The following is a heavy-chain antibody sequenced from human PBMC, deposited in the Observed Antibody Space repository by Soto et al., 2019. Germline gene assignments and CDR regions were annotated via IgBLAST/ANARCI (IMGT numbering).Heavy chain of an antibody. CDR1: GFTFSYYY. Sequence: GGSRRRSWAASGFTFSYYYMSWIRQAPGKGLEWVSYISSSGSTIYYADSVKGRFTISRDNAKNSLYLQMNSLRAEDTAVYYCARDLGVVVAATNFDYWGQGTLVTVSS. V-gene: IGHV3-11*01. J-gene: IGHJ4*02. D-gene: IGHD2-15*01. CDR2: ISSSGSTI. CDR3: ARDLGVVVAATNFDY.